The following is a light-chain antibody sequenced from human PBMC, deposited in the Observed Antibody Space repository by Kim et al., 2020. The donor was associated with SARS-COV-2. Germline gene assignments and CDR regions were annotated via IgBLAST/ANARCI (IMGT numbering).Light chain of an antibody. J-gene: IGKJ5*01. CDR1: QSVSSN. V-gene: IGKV3-15*01. Sequence: VSPGERATLSCRASQSVSSNLAWYLQKPGQAPRLLIYGASTRATGIPASFSGSGSGTEFTLTISSLQSEDFAVYYCQQYNNWPITFGQGTRLEIK. CDR3: QQYNNWPIT. CDR2: GAS.